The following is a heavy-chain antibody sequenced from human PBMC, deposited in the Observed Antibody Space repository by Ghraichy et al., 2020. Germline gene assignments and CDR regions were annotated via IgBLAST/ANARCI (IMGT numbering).Heavy chain of an antibody. J-gene: IGHJ2*01. D-gene: IGHD6-13*01. Sequence: SETLSLTCTVSGGSISSYYWSWIRQPAGKGLEWIGRIYTSGSTNYNPSLKSRVTISVDTSKNQFSLKLSSVTAADTAVYYCARDRGSGIAAAVRYFDLWGRGTLVTVSS. CDR1: GGSISSYY. V-gene: IGHV4-4*07. CDR2: IYTSGST. CDR3: ARDRGSGIAAAVRYFDL.